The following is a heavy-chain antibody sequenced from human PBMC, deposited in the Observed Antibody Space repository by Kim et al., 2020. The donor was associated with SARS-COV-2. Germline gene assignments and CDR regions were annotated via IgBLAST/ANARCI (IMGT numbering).Heavy chain of an antibody. D-gene: IGHD3-22*01. Sequence: SVKVSCKASGGTFNDYIISWVRQAPGQGLEWMGGIIPFFDEANYAQKFQGRVTITADGSTRTAYMEVRSLRSEDTAMYYCARSYYYETGRYYHENQYSYGMDLWGQGTTVTVSS. J-gene: IGHJ6*02. CDR1: GGTFNDYI. CDR2: IIPFFDEA. CDR3: ARSYYYETGRYYHENQYSYGMDL. V-gene: IGHV1-69*13.